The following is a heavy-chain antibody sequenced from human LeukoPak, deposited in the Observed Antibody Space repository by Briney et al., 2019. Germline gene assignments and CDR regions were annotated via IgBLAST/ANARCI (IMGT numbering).Heavy chain of an antibody. CDR1: GGSISSSSYY. J-gene: IGHJ1*01. CDR2: IYYSGST. D-gene: IGHD3-22*01. Sequence: PSETLSLTCTVSGGSISSSSYYWGWIRQPPGKGLEWIGSIYYSGSTYYKPSLRSRVTISVDTSKSQFSLKLSSVTAADTAVYYCARPGYYYDSSGYYYTQHWGQGTLVTVSS. V-gene: IGHV4-39*01. CDR3: ARPGYYYDSSGYYYTQH.